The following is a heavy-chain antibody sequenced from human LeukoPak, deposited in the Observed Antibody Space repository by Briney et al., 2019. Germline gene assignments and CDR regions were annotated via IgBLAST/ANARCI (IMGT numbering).Heavy chain of an antibody. CDR3: ARIPPSGSYPFDY. V-gene: IGHV4-59*08. CDR1: GGSISSYY. D-gene: IGHD1-26*01. CDR2: IYYSGST. J-gene: IGHJ4*02. Sequence: SETLSLTCTVSGGSISSYYWSWIRQPPGKGLEWIGYIYYSGSTNYNPSLKSRVTISVDTSKDQFSLKLSSVTAADTAVYYCARIPPSGSYPFDYWGQGTLVTVSS.